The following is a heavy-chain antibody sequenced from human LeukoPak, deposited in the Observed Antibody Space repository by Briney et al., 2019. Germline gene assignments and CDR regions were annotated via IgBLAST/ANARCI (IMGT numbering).Heavy chain of an antibody. CDR3: ARFLYASGRIFDF. V-gene: IGHV5-51*01. CDR2: IYPGDSNT. Sequence: GESLKISCKGSGYSFSSCWIGWVRQMPGKGLEWMGIIYPGDSNTRYSPSFQGQVTISADKSISTAYLQWSSLKASDAAMYYCARFLYASGRIFDFWGQGTLVTVSS. D-gene: IGHD3-10*01. CDR1: GYSFSSCW. J-gene: IGHJ4*02.